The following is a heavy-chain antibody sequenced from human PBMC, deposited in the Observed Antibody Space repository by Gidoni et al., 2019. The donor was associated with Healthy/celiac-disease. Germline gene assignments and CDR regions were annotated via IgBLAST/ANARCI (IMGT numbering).Heavy chain of an antibody. J-gene: IGHJ4*02. CDR3: ARVGATYYDFWSGFPAFDY. Sequence: QVQLQQWGAGLLKPSETLSLTCAVYGGSFSGYYWSWIRQPPGKGLEWIGEINHSGSTNYNPSLNSRVTISVDTSKNQFSLKLSSVTAADTAVYYCARVGATYYDFWSGFPAFDYWGQGTLVTVSS. CDR2: INHSGST. V-gene: IGHV4-34*01. CDR1: GGSFSGYY. D-gene: IGHD3-3*01.